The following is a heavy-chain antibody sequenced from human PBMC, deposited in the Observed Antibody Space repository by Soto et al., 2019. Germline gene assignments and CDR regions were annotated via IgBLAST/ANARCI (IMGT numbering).Heavy chain of an antibody. CDR3: ATPYNSGKSMDV. CDR2: IYPGDSDT. V-gene: IGHV5-51*01. CDR1: GYSFTYYW. D-gene: IGHD1-1*01. Sequence: RGESLKISCKGSGYSFTYYWIAWVRQMTGKGLEWMGIIYPGDSDTRYSPSFQGQVTISAVKSISTSHLHWSSLKASDTAVYNCATPYNSGKSMDVWGQGTTVTVS. J-gene: IGHJ6*02.